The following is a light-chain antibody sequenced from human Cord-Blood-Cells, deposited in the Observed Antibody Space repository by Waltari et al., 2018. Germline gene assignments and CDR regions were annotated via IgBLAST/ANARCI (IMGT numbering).Light chain of an antibody. CDR1: QDISNY. CDR3: QQYDNLPLT. V-gene: IGKV1-33*01. CDR2: DAS. Sequence: DIQMTQSPSSLSASVGDRVTITCQASQDISNYLNWYQQKPGKAPKLLIYDASNLETGVPSRFSGSGSGTDFTFTISSLQPEDIATYYCQQYDNLPLTIGGCTKVEIK. J-gene: IGKJ4*01.